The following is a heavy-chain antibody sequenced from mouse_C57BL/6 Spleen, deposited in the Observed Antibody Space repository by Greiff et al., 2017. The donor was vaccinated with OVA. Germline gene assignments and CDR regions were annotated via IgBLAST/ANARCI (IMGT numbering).Heavy chain of an antibody. J-gene: IGHJ3*01. CDR3: ARVYYGSSYGWFAY. V-gene: IGHV1-55*01. CDR1: GYTFTSYW. D-gene: IGHD1-1*01. CDR2: IYPGSGST. Sequence: VQLQQPGAELVKPGASVKMSCKASGYTFTSYWITWVKQRPGQGLEWIGDIYPGSGSTNYNEKFKSKATLTVDTSSSTAYMQLSSLTSEDSAVYYCARVYYGSSYGWFAYWGQGTLVTVSA.